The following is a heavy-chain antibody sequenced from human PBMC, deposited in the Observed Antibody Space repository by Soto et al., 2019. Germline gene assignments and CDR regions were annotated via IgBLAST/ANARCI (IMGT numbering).Heavy chain of an antibody. CDR2: IDPSDSYT. CDR3: ARLKEWATTVTTDYYYGMDV. J-gene: IGHJ6*02. V-gene: IGHV5-10-1*01. D-gene: IGHD4-17*01. Sequence: GESLKISCNGSGYSFTSYCISLVLQMPGKGLDWMGRIDPSDSYTNYSPSFQGHVTISADKSISTAYLQWSSLKASDTAMYYCARLKEWATTVTTDYYYGMDVWGQGTTVTVSS. CDR1: GYSFTSYC.